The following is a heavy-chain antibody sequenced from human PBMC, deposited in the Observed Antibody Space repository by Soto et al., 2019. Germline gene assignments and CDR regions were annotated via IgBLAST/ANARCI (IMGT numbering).Heavy chain of an antibody. J-gene: IGHJ6*02. CDR1: GDSVSSKSAA. V-gene: IGHV6-1*01. CDR3: ARVTSYYYGMDV. D-gene: IGHD3-16*01. Sequence: SQTLSLTCAISGDSVSSKSAAWNWIRQSPSRGLEWLGRTYYRSKWYNDYAETVKSRISINPDTSKNQFSLQLNSVTPEDTAVYYCARVTSYYYGMDVWGQGTTVTVSS. CDR2: TYYRSKWYN.